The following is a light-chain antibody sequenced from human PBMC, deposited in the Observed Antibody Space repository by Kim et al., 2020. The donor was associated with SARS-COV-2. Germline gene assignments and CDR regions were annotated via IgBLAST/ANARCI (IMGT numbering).Light chain of an antibody. CDR2: DAS. J-gene: IGKJ1*01. V-gene: IGKV3D-15*03. CDR3: HQYSNWPPWT. Sequence: ETVMTQSPGTLYVSPGERATLFCRASQPVRTYLAWYQQKPGQAPRLLIYDASIRATGVPDRFGGSGSGTVFTLTISNVQSEDFALYYCHQYSNWPPWTFGQGTKVDIK. CDR1: QPVRTY.